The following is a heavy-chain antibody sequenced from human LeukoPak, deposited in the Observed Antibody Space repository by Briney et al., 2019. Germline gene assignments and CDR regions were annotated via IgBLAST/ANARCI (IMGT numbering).Heavy chain of an antibody. V-gene: IGHV3-48*01. CDR3: ARDYVYAFDY. Sequence: GGSLRLSCAASGFSLSSYSINWVRQAPGKGLEWVSYISGDGNAKHYTDSVKGRFTISRDNAKNALYLQMNSLRVEDTAVYFCARDYVYAFDYWGQGTLVTVSS. CDR2: ISGDGNAK. D-gene: IGHD2/OR15-2a*01. J-gene: IGHJ4*02. CDR1: GFSLSSYS.